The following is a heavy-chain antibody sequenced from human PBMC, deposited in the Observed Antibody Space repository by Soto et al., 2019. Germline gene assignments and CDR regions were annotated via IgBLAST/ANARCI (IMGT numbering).Heavy chain of an antibody. CDR2: INSDGRTT. J-gene: IGHJ6*02. V-gene: IGHV3-74*01. CDR1: GFTFSNYW. CDR3: ARGPRYSAIDV. Sequence: LRLSCAASGFTFSNYWMYWVRQAPGKGLVWVSRINSDGRTTNYADSVKGRFTISRDNAKNTLYLQMNSLRTEDTAVYYCARGPRYSAIDVWGQGTTVTVS.